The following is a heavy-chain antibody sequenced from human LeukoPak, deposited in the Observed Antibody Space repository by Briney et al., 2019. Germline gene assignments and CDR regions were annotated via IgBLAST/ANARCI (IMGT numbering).Heavy chain of an antibody. CDR1: GFTFSSSA. CDR2: IGGSGGST. CDR3: AKRALGSFYYFDY. Sequence: GGSLRLSCVASGFTFSSSAMSGVRQAPGGGLEWVSAIGGSGGSTYYADSVKGRVTISRDNSKNTLYLQMNSLRDEDTALYYCAKRALGSFYYFDYWGQGALVTVSS. J-gene: IGHJ4*02. V-gene: IGHV3-23*01.